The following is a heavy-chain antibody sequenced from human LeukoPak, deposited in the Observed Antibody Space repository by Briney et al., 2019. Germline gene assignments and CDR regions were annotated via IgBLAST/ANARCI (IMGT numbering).Heavy chain of an antibody. D-gene: IGHD3-10*01. CDR1: GYTFTGHY. CDR3: ARNMVRGDWYYYYYYMDV. Sequence: ASVKVSCKASGYTFTGHYMHWVRQAPGQGLEWMGWINPNSGGTNYAQKFQGRVTMTRDTSISTAYMELSRLRSDDTAVYYCARNMVRGDWYYYYYYMDVWGKGTTVTISS. CDR2: INPNSGGT. J-gene: IGHJ6*03. V-gene: IGHV1-2*02.